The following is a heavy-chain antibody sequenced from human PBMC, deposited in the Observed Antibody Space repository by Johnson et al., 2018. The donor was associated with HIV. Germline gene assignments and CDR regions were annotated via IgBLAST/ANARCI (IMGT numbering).Heavy chain of an antibody. D-gene: IGHD6-19*01. CDR1: GFTFSSYG. Sequence: QVQLVESGGGVVQPGRSLRLSCAASGFTFSSYGMHWVRQAPGKGLEWVAVISYDGSNKYDADSVKGRFTISRDNSKNTLYLQMNSLRVEVTAVYYCARDRSVAGLYDAFDIWGQGTRVTVSS. CDR3: ARDRSVAGLYDAFDI. V-gene: IGHV3-30*03. J-gene: IGHJ3*02. CDR2: ISYDGSNK.